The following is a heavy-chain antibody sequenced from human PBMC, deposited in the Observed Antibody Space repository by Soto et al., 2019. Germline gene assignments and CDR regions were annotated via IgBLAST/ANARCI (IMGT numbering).Heavy chain of an antibody. J-gene: IGHJ4*02. Sequence: ASVKVSCKASGYTFTSYGISWVRQAPGQGLEWMGWISAYNGNTNYAQKLQGRVTMTTDTSTSTAYMELRSLRSDDTAVYYCATSITGTTGLDYFDYWGQGTLVTVSS. CDR3: ATSITGTTGLDYFDY. CDR1: GYTFTSYG. V-gene: IGHV1-18*01. CDR2: ISAYNGNT. D-gene: IGHD1-20*01.